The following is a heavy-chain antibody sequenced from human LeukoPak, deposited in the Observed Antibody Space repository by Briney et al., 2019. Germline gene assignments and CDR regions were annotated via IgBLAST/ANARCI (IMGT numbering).Heavy chain of an antibody. D-gene: IGHD5-18*01. V-gene: IGHV3-49*04. CDR3: TRGPTQQWLYYGMDV. CDR2: IRSKTYGGTT. Sequence: GRSLRLSCTASGFTFGDHAMSWVRQAPGKGLGWVGFIRSKTYGGTTEYAASVNGRFTISRDESKSIAYLQMNSLRPEDTAVYYCTRGPTQQWLYYGMDVWGQGTTVTVSS. CDR1: GFTFGDHA. J-gene: IGHJ6*02.